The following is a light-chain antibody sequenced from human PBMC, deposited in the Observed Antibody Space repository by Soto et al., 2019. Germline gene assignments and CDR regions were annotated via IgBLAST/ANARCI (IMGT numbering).Light chain of an antibody. V-gene: IGKV3-20*01. Sequence: IVLTQSPGTLSLSPGERATLSCRASQSVTSDYLAWYQQKPGQPARLLIYGASNRATAIADRFSGSGSATDFTLTISRVDPEDFAVDYCQQYGSSPYTFGQGTRLDI. CDR1: QSVTSDY. CDR3: QQYGSSPYT. CDR2: GAS. J-gene: IGKJ2*01.